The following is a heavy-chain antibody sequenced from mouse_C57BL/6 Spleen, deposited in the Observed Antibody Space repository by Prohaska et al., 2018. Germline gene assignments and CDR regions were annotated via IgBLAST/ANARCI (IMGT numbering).Heavy chain of an antibody. D-gene: IGHD4-1*01. CDR2: INPDSSTI. CDR1: GLDFSRYW. V-gene: IGHV4-1*01. CDR3: ASPNWDWYFDV. Sequence: EVKLLQSGGGLVQPGGSLKISCAASGLDFSRYWMSWVRRAPGKGLEWIGEINPDSSTINYAPSLKDKFIISRDNAKNTLYLQMSKVRSEDTALYYCASPNWDWYFDVWGTGTTVTVSS. J-gene: IGHJ1*03.